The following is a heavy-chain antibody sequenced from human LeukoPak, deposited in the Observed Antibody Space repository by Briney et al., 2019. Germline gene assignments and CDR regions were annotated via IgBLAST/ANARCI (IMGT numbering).Heavy chain of an antibody. CDR3: AVNDYGDYVPSN. D-gene: IGHD4-17*01. CDR2: INPNSGGT. J-gene: IGHJ4*02. Sequence: ASVKVSCKASGYTFTGYYMHWVRQAPGQGLEWMGRINPNSGGTNYAQKFQGRATMTRDTSISTAYMELSRLRSDDTAVYYCAVNDYGDYVPSNWGQGTLVTVSS. V-gene: IGHV1-2*06. CDR1: GYTFTGYY.